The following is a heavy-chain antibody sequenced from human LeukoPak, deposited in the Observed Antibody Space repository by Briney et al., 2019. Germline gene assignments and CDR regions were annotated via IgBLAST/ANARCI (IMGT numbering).Heavy chain of an antibody. CDR3: AKPYCSGGSCHNWFDP. CDR2: IRYDGSNK. D-gene: IGHD2-15*01. J-gene: IGHJ5*02. CDR1: GFTFSSYG. Sequence: GGSLRLSCAASGFTFSSYGMHWVRQAPGKGLEWVAFIRYDGSNKYYADSVKGRFTISRDNSKNTLYLQMNSLRAEDTAVYYCAKPYCSGGSCHNWFDPWGQGTLVTVCS. V-gene: IGHV3-30*02.